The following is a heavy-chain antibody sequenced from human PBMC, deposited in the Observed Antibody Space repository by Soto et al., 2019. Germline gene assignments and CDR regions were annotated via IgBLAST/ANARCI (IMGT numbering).Heavy chain of an antibody. Sequence: PGGSLRLSCAASGFTFSSSSMHWVRQAPGKGLEWVAVISFDGGNKYYTDSVKGRFAISRDNSKNTLYLQMNSLRAEDTAVYFCARVDPGRVSYYYYYGMDVWGQGTTVTVSS. CDR3: ARVDPGRVSYYYYYGMDV. J-gene: IGHJ6*02. V-gene: IGHV3-30*09. CDR2: ISFDGGNK. D-gene: IGHD7-27*01. CDR1: GFTFSSSS.